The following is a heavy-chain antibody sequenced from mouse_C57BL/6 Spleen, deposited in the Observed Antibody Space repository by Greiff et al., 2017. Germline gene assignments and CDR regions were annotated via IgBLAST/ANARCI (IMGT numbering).Heavy chain of an antibody. CDR3: ARPPNYDYDGWFAY. J-gene: IGHJ3*01. D-gene: IGHD2-4*01. Sequence: VQLQQPGAELVRPGSSVKLSCKASGYTFTSYWMHWVKQRPIQGLEWIGNIDPSDSETHYNQKFKDKATVTVDKSSSTAYMQLSSLTSEDSAVYYGARPPNYDYDGWFAYWGQGTLVTVSA. CDR2: IDPSDSET. CDR1: GYTFTSYW. V-gene: IGHV1-52*01.